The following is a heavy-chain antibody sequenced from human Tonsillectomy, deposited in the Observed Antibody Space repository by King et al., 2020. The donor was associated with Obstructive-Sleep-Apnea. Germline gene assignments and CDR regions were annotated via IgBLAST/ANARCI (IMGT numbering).Heavy chain of an antibody. V-gene: IGHV2-5*02. CDR1: GFSLSSRGVG. J-gene: IGHJ5*02. D-gene: IGHD5-18*01. CDR3: AHRLSDTANFFDP. CDR2: ILWDDDK. Sequence: ITLKESGPTLVKSTQTLTLTCSFSGFSLSSRGVGVGWIRQPPGKALEWLALILWDDDKRYIPSLKSRLTITKETSKNQVVLTRTNMDPVDTATYYCAHRLSDTANFFDPWGQGTRVTVAS.